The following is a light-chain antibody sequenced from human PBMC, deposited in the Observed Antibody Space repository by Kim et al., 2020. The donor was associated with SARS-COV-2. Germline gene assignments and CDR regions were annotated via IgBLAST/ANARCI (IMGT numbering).Light chain of an antibody. CDR1: SSDVGGYNY. V-gene: IGLV2-14*04. CDR2: DVT. J-gene: IGLJ2*01. CDR3: SSYTSSSTVI. Sequence: GQSITISCTGTSSDVGGYNYVSWYQQHPGKAPKLMIYDVTERPSGVSNRFSGSKSGNTASLTISGLQAEDEADYYCSSYTSSSTVIFGGGTKLTVL.